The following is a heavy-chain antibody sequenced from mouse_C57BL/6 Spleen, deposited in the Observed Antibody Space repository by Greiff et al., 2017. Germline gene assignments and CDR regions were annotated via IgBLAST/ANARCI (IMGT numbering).Heavy chain of an antibody. D-gene: IGHD1-1*01. Sequence: EVQLVESGGGLVKPGGSLKLSCAASGFTFSDYGMHWVRQAPEKGLEWVAYISSGSSTIYYADTVKGRFTISRDNAKNTLFLQMTSLRSEDTAMYYCARSPVVAHWYFDVWGTGTTVTVSS. V-gene: IGHV5-17*01. CDR1: GFTFSDYG. CDR2: ISSGSSTI. J-gene: IGHJ1*03. CDR3: ARSPVVAHWYFDV.